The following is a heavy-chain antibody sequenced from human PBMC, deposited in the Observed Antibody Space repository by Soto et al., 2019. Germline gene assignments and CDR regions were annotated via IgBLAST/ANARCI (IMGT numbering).Heavy chain of an antibody. CDR3: ATHFFGEHSSVRYGLDV. J-gene: IGHJ6*02. V-gene: IGHV3-23*01. CDR2: ISGSGGST. D-gene: IGHD3-16*01. Sequence: GGSLRLSCTASIFTFSSYAMSWVRQAPGKGLEWVSTISGSGGSTYFADSVKGRFTISRDNSKNTLYLHMNSLRADDSAVYYCATHFFGEHSSVRYGLDVWGQGTTVTVSS. CDR1: IFTFSSYA.